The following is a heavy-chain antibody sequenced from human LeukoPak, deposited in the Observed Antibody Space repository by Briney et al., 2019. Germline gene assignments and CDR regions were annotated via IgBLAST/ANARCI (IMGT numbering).Heavy chain of an antibody. D-gene: IGHD5-12*01. CDR2: IYPSGST. Sequence: SETLSLTCTVSGGSTNTYCWSWIRQPAEKGLEWIGRIYPSGSTYYNPSLKSRVTISIDKSKNRLSLRLTSVTAADTAVYYCARDRSGYSEYYFDYWGQGSLVTVSS. CDR1: GGSTNTYC. CDR3: ARDRSGYSEYYFDY. V-gene: IGHV4-4*07. J-gene: IGHJ4*02.